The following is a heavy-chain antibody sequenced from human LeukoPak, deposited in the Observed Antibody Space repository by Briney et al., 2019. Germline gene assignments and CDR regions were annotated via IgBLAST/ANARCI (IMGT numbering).Heavy chain of an antibody. Sequence: ASAKVSCKASGYTFTGYYMHWVRQAPGQGLEWMGWINPNSGGTNYAQKFQGCVTMTRDTSISTAYMELSRLRSDDTAVYYCARDQEGKRNWFDPWGQGTLVTVSS. CDR2: INPNSGGT. CDR1: GYTFTGYY. J-gene: IGHJ5*02. CDR3: ARDQEGKRNWFDP. V-gene: IGHV1-2*04.